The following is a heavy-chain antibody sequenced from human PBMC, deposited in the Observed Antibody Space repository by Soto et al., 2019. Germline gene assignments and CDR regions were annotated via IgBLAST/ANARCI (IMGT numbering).Heavy chain of an antibody. J-gene: IGHJ4*02. CDR2: IYYSGST. CDR3: ARTGYSSSWRTRRYYFDY. V-gene: IGHV4-39*01. Sequence: QLQLQESGPGLVKPSETLSLTCTVSGGSISSSSYYWGWIRQPPGKGLEWIGSIYYSGSTYYNPSLKSRVTISVDTSKNQFSLKLSSVTAADTAVYYCARTGYSSSWRTRRYYFDYWGQGTLVTVSS. CDR1: GGSISSSSYY. D-gene: IGHD6-13*01.